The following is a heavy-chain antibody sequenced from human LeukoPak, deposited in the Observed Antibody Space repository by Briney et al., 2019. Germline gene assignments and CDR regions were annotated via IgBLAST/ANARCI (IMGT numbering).Heavy chain of an antibody. Sequence: SETLSLTCTVSGGSISSSSYYWGWIRQPPGKGLEWIGSIYYSRSTYYNPSLKSRVTISVDTSKNQFSLKLSSVTAADTAVYYCARRSLVGASNWGQGTLVTVSS. CDR3: ARRSLVGASN. J-gene: IGHJ4*02. D-gene: IGHD1-26*01. CDR1: GGSISSSSYY. CDR2: IYYSRST. V-gene: IGHV4-39*01.